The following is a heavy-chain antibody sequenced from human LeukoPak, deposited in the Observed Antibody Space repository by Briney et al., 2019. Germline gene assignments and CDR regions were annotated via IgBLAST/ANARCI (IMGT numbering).Heavy chain of an antibody. CDR2: IYYSGST. J-gene: IGHJ5*02. CDR3: ARGSVVLRFLEWPNWFDP. V-gene: IGHV4-59*01. D-gene: IGHD3-3*01. Sequence: PSETLSLTCTVSGGSISSYYWSWIRQPPGKGLEWVGYIYYSGSTNYNPSLKSRVTISVDTSKNQFSLKLSSVTAADTAVYYCARGSVVLRFLEWPNWFDPWGQGTLVTVSS. CDR1: GGSISSYY.